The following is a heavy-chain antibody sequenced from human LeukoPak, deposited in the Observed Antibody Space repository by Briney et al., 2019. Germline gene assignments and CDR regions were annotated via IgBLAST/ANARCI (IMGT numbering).Heavy chain of an antibody. D-gene: IGHD3-3*01. CDR1: GGSLSSSGYY. J-gene: IGHJ4*02. Sequence: SETLSLTCAVSGGSLSSSGYYWGWIRQPPGKGLEWIGSFYYSGSTYYNPSLQSRVTISVDTSKHQFSLKLSSVTAADTAVYYCARQFGNGDYVDCWGQGTLVTVSS. V-gene: IGHV4-39*01. CDR2: FYYSGST. CDR3: ARQFGNGDYVDC.